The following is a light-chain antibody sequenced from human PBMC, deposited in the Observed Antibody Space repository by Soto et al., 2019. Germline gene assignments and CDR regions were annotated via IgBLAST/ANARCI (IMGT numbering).Light chain of an antibody. V-gene: IGLV1-44*01. Sequence: QSALTEPPSASGTPGQRVTISCSGSSSNIGSSTVSWYHQLPGSAPKLLIYGDHQRPSGIPDRFSGSKSGTSASLAISGLXSDDEADYYCAAWDDSLNAVLFGGGTKVTVL. J-gene: IGLJ2*01. CDR2: GDH. CDR3: AAWDDSLNAVL. CDR1: SSNIGSST.